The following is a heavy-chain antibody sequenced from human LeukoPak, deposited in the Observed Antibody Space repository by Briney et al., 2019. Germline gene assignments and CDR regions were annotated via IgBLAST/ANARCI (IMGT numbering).Heavy chain of an antibody. CDR1: GFTLTDQY. Sequence: PGGSLRLSCAASGFTLTDQYMDWVRQAPGKGLEWIGRSRNKANSYSTEYAASVKDRFVISRDASGNLMYLQTYSLKIDDTAVYFCARDGGERGNSAFDAWGQGTEVTVSS. CDR2: SRNKANSYST. J-gene: IGHJ3*01. CDR3: ARDGGERGNSAFDA. V-gene: IGHV3-72*01. D-gene: IGHD3-16*01.